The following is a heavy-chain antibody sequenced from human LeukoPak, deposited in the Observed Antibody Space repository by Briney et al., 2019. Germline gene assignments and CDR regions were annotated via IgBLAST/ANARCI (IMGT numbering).Heavy chain of an antibody. Sequence: SETLSLTCTVSGGSISSYYWSWIRQPPGKGQEWIGYIYYSGSTNYNPSLKSRVTISVDTSKNQFSLKLSSVTAADTAVYYCARGRDIVATTDFDYWGQGTLVTVSS. J-gene: IGHJ4*02. CDR2: IYYSGST. CDR1: GGSISSYY. V-gene: IGHV4-59*01. CDR3: ARGRDIVATTDFDY. D-gene: IGHD5-12*01.